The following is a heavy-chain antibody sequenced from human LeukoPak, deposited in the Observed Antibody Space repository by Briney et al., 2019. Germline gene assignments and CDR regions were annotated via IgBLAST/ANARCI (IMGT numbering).Heavy chain of an antibody. CDR1: GYTFTGYY. Sequence: GASVKVSCKASGYTFTGYYMHWVRQAPGQGLEWMGRINPNSGGTNYAQKFQGRVTMTRDTSISTAYMELSRLRSDDTAVYYCARDTLGQWFGELSRPDYWGQGTLVTVSS. V-gene: IGHV1-2*06. D-gene: IGHD3-10*01. CDR3: ARDTLGQWFGELSRPDY. CDR2: INPNSGGT. J-gene: IGHJ4*02.